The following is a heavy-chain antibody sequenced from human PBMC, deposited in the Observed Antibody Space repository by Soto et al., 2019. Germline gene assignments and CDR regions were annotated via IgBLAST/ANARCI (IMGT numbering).Heavy chain of an antibody. J-gene: IGHJ5*02. CDR3: AREVEGSSYYYGSGSYYYNLFDP. V-gene: IGHV4-30-4*01. CDR1: GGSISSGDYY. Sequence: PSETLSLTCTVSGGSISSGDYYWSWIRQPPGKGLEWIGYIYYSGSTYYNPSLKSRVTISVDTSKNQFSLKLNSVTAADTAVYYCAREVEGSSYYYGSGSYYYNLFDPWGQGTLVTVSS. CDR2: IYYSGST. D-gene: IGHD3-10*01.